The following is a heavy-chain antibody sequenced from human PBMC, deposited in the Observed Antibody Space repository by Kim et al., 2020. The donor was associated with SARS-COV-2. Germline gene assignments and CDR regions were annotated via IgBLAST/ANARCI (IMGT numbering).Heavy chain of an antibody. CDR1: GGSFSGYY. V-gene: IGHV4-34*01. J-gene: IGHJ4*02. Sequence: SETLSLTCAVYGGSFSGYYWNWIRQPPGKGLEWIGEINHSGSTNYNPSLKTRVTISVDTSKNQFSLKLSSVTAADTAVYYCARGGATMVRGVIIRGYFDYWGQGTLVTVSS. CDR3: ARGGATMVRGVIIRGYFDY. D-gene: IGHD3-10*01. CDR2: INHSGST.